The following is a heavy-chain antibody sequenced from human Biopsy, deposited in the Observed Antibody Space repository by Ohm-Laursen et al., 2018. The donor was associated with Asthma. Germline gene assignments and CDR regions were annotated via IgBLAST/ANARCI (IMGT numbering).Heavy chain of an antibody. D-gene: IGHD6-13*01. CDR2: ISGNSGIT. J-gene: IGHJ4*02. CDR3: AKDRSGTWYGFDY. Sequence: GSLRLSCAASGFTFRAHAMSWVRQAPGQGLEWVSTISGNSGITYYADSVKGRFTISRDNSQNTLYLHMDSPSAEDTAVYYCAKDRSGTWYGFDYWGQGTLVTVSS. CDR1: GFTFRAHA. V-gene: IGHV3-23*01.